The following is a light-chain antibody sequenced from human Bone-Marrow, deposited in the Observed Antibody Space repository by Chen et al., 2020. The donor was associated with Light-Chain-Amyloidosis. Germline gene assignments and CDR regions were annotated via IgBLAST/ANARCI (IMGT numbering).Light chain of an antibody. CDR3: QSSYSSGTYEGI. J-gene: IGLJ2*01. Sequence: SYELTQPPSVSVSPGQTARITCSGDDLPTQYAYWYQQKPGQAPVLVIHRDTERPSGISEGLSGSNSGTTATLTISGLQADDEADYHCQSSYSSGTYEGIFGGGTKRTVL. CDR2: RDT. V-gene: IGLV3-25*03. CDR1: DLPTQY.